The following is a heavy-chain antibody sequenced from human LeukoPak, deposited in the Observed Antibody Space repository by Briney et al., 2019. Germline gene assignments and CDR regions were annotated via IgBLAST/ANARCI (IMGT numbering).Heavy chain of an antibody. D-gene: IGHD4-17*01. Sequence: GRSLRLSCAASGFTFNSDWMHWVRQAPGKGLVWVSRINSDGSSTSYADSVKGRFTISRDNAKNTLYLQMNSLRAEDTAVYYCARVVMGGDYGDYADYWGQGTLVTVSS. CDR3: ARVVMGGDYGDYADY. J-gene: IGHJ4*02. V-gene: IGHV3-74*01. CDR1: GFTFNSDW. CDR2: INSDGSST.